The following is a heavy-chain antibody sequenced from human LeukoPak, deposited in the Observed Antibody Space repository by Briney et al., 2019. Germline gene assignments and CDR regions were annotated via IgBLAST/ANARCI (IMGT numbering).Heavy chain of an antibody. V-gene: IGHV4-34*01. CDR3: ARGRGLPSTVRGVIDY. CDR2: INHSGST. J-gene: IGHJ4*02. D-gene: IGHD3-10*01. CDR1: GGSFSGYY. Sequence: SETLSLTCAVYGGSFSGYYWSWIRQPPGKGLEWIGEINHSGSTNYNPSLKCRVTISVDTSKNQFSLKLSSVTAADTAVYYCARGRGLPSTVRGVIDYWGQGTLVTVSS.